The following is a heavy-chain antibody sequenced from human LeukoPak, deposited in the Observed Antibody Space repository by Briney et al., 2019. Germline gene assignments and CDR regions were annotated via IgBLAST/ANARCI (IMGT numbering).Heavy chain of an antibody. CDR1: GYTFTSYG. J-gene: IGHJ3*02. CDR2: ISAYNGNT. Sequence: ASVKVPCKASGYTFTSYGISWVRQAPGQGLEWMGWISAYNGNTNYAQKLQGRVTMTTDTSTSTAYMELRSLRSDDTAVYYCARIMITFGGVIAANDAFDIWGQGTMVTVSS. V-gene: IGHV1-18*01. CDR3: ARIMITFGGVIAANDAFDI. D-gene: IGHD3-16*02.